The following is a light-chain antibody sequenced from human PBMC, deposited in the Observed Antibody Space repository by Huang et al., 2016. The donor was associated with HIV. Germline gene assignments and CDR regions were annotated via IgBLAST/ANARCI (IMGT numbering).Light chain of an antibody. Sequence: EIVMTQSPATLSVSPGERATLSCRVSQSVSSNLAWYQQRPGQPPRLLIDRSSTRATGIPARFSGSGSGTDFTLTISSLQSEDFAVYYCQQYDNWPPAYTFGQGTKLDIK. V-gene: IGKV3-15*01. CDR2: RSS. CDR3: QQYDNWPPAYT. J-gene: IGKJ2*01. CDR1: QSVSSN.